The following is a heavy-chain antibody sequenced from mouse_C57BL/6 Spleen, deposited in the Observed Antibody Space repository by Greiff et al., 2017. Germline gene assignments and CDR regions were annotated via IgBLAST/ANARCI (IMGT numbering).Heavy chain of an antibody. CDR3: ARTHWYFDY. CDR1: GYSFTSYY. J-gene: IGHJ2*01. CDR2: IYPGSGNT. D-gene: IGHD4-1*01. V-gene: IGHV1-66*01. Sequence: VKLVESGPELVKPGASVKISCKASGYSFTSYYIHWVKQRPGQGLEWIGWIYPGSGNTKYNEKFKGKATLTADTSSSTAYMQLSSLTSEDSAVYYCARTHWYFDYWGQGTTLTVSS.